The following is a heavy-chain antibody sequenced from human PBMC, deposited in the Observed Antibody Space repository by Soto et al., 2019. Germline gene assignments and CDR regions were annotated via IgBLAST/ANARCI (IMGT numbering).Heavy chain of an antibody. Sequence: PGGSLRLSCAASGFSFGSYALSWVRQAPGKGLEWVSTISGSDGKTFYADSVKGRFSISRDTSQNTLYLQMNSLRSEDTAVYYCARDPYYYDSSGPLWDFQHWGQGTLVTVSS. V-gene: IGHV3-23*01. J-gene: IGHJ1*01. CDR1: GFSFGSYA. CDR2: ISGSDGKT. D-gene: IGHD3-22*01. CDR3: ARDPYYYDSSGPLWDFQH.